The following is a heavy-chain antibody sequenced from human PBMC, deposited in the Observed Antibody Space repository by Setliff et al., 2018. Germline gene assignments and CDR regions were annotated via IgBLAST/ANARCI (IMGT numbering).Heavy chain of an antibody. CDR3: AREQWLDPPGYYYMDV. CDR1: GGSISSYY. D-gene: IGHD6-19*01. Sequence: SETLSLTCTVSGGSISSYYWSWIRQPAGKGLEWIGHIYIGGSAHSNLSLKSRVTMSIDTSKNQFSLKLNSVTAADMAVYYCAREQWLDPPGYYYMDVWAKGTTVTVSS. CDR2: IYIGGSA. V-gene: IGHV4-4*07. J-gene: IGHJ6*03.